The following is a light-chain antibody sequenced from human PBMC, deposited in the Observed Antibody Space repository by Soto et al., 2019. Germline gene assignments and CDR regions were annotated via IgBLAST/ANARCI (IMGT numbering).Light chain of an antibody. Sequence: DIQMTQSPSSLSASVGDRVTITCRASQSISSYLHWYQQKPGKTPKLLIYAASSLHSGVPSSFSGSGSGTDFTLTISSLQPEDFATYYCQQSYSTPWTFGQGTKVEIK. CDR2: AAS. J-gene: IGKJ1*01. CDR3: QQSYSTPWT. V-gene: IGKV1-39*01. CDR1: QSISSY.